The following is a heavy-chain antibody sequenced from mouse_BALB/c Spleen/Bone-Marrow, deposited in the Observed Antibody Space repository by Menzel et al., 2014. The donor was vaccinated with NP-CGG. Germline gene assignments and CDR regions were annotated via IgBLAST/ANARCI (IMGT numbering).Heavy chain of an antibody. CDR2: IYPGDGDT. CDR1: GYAFSSSW. V-gene: IGHV1-82*01. CDR3: VRGGNYRFDY. Sequence: QVQLQQPGPELVKPGASVKISCKASGYAFSSSWMNWVKQRPGRGHEWIGRIYPGDGDTNYNGKFKGKATLTADKSSSTAYMQLSSLTSVDSAVYFCVRGGNYRFDYWGQGTTLTVSS. J-gene: IGHJ2*01. D-gene: IGHD2-1*01.